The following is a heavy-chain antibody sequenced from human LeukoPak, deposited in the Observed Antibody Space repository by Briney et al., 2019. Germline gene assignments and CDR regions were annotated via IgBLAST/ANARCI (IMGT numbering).Heavy chain of an antibody. J-gene: IGHJ4*02. D-gene: IGHD5-18*01. CDR2: IIPIFGTA. CDR1: GGTFSSYA. V-gene: IGHV1-69*05. CDR3: ARDPDLTRGYSYGPSLDY. Sequence: VASVKVPCKASGGTFSSYAISWVRQAPGQGLEWMGRIIPIFGTANYAQKFQGRVTITTDESTSTAYMELSSLRSEDTAVYYCARDPDLTRGYSYGPSLDYWGQGTLVTVSS.